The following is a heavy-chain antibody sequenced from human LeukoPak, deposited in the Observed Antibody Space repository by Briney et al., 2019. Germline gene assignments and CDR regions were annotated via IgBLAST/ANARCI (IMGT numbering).Heavy chain of an antibody. D-gene: IGHD3-3*01. CDR3: ARGYMSELRFLEWLPRETNWFDP. Sequence: GESLRLSCAASGFTFSSYSMNWVRQAPGKGLEWVSSISSSSSYIYYADSVKGRFTISRDNAKNSLYLQMNSLRAEDTAVYYCARGYMSELRFLEWLPRETNWFDPWGQGTLVTVSS. CDR1: GFTFSSYS. CDR2: ISSSSSYI. V-gene: IGHV3-21*01. J-gene: IGHJ5*02.